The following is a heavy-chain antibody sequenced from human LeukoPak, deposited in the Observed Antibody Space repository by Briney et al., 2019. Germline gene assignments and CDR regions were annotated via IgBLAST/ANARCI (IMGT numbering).Heavy chain of an antibody. V-gene: IGHV4-34*01. CDR1: GGSFGGYY. J-gene: IGHJ5*02. CDR3: ARGSYDFWSGYRQNWFDP. Sequence: SETLSLTCAVYGGSFGGYYWSWIRQPPGKGLEWIGEINHSGSTNYNPSLKSRVTISVDTSKNQFSLKLSSVTAADTAVYYCARGSYDFWSGYRQNWFDPWGQGTLVTVSS. D-gene: IGHD3-3*01. CDR2: INHSGST.